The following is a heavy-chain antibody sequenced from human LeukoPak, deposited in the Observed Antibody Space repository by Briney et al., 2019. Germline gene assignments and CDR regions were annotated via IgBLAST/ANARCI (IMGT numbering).Heavy chain of an antibody. Sequence: GESLKISCKGSGYSFTSYWIGWVRQMPGKGLEWMGIIYPGDSDTRYSPSFQGQVTISADKSISTAYLQWSSLKASDTAMYYCARQKYSSGWYTLRYGMDVWGQGTTVTVSS. J-gene: IGHJ6*02. CDR1: GYSFTSYW. D-gene: IGHD6-19*01. V-gene: IGHV5-51*01. CDR3: ARQKYSSGWYTLRYGMDV. CDR2: IYPGDSDT.